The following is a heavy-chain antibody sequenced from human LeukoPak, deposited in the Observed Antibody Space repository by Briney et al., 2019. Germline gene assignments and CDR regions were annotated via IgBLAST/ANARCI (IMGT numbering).Heavy chain of an antibody. J-gene: IGHJ4*02. Sequence: GGSLRLSCAASGFTFSSYAMSWVRQAPGKGLEWVSAISGSGGSTYYADSVKGRFTISRDNGKNTLFLQMNSLRAEDAAVYYCVRGNDYGGPYYWGQGTLVTVSS. V-gene: IGHV3-23*01. CDR1: GFTFSSYA. CDR2: ISGSGGST. CDR3: VRGNDYGGPYY. D-gene: IGHD4-23*01.